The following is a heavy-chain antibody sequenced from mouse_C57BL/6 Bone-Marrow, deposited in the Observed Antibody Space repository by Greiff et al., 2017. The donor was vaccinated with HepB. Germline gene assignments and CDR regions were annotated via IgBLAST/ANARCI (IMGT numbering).Heavy chain of an antibody. CDR3: ARPYYDS. D-gene: IGHD2-4*01. CDR2: ISSGGSYT. Sequence: EVKLVESGGDLVKPGGSLKLSCAASGFTFSSYGMSWVRQTPDKRLEWVATISSGGSYTYYPYSVKGRFTISRDNAKNTLYLQMSSLKSEDTAMYYCARPYYDSWGQGTSVTVSS. J-gene: IGHJ4*01. CDR1: GFTFSSYG. V-gene: IGHV5-6*01.